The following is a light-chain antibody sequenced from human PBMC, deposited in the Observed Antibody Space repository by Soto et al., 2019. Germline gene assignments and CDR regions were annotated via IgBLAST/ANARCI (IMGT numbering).Light chain of an antibody. V-gene: IGKV1-5*03. CDR2: KAS. Sequence: DIQMSQSPSTLSGAVGNRVTLTGRASQTISSWLAWYQQKPGKAPKLLIYKASTLKSGVPSRFSGSGSGTELTLPISRLQPDDFVTYYCQHYTSYSEAFGEGTKVDIK. CDR3: QHYTSYSEA. J-gene: IGKJ1*01. CDR1: QTISSW.